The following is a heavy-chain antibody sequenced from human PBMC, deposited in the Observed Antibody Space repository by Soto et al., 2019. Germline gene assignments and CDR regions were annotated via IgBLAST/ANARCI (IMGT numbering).Heavy chain of an antibody. V-gene: IGHV3-21*01. CDR1: GFTFSSYS. D-gene: IGHD4-17*01. CDR3: ARVPGTVTTPFDY. CDR2: ISSSSSYI. J-gene: IGHJ4*02. Sequence: GGSLRLSCAASGFTFSSYSMNWVRQAPGKGLEWVSSISSSSSYIYYADSVKGRFTISRDNAKNSLYLQMNSLRAEDTAVYYCARVPGTVTTPFDYWGQGTLVTVSS.